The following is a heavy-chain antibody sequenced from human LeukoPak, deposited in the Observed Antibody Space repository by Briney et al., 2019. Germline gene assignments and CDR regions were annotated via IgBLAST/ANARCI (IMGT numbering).Heavy chain of an antibody. V-gene: IGHV1-69*05. J-gene: IGHJ4*02. CDR1: GGTFSSYA. CDR3: ARVGYYDILTGYYKEGYFDY. CDR2: IIPIFGTA. D-gene: IGHD3-9*01. Sequence: ASVKVSCKASGGTFSSYAISWVRQAPGQGLEWMGGIIPIFGTANYAQKFQGRVTITTDESTSTAYMELGSLRSEDTAVYYCARVGYYDILTGYYKEGYFDYWGQGTLVTVSS.